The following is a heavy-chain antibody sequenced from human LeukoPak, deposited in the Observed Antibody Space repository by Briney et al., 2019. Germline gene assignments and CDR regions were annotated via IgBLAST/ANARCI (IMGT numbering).Heavy chain of an antibody. V-gene: IGHV3-23*01. CDR2: ISGSAGDT. Sequence: GGSLRLSCAATGFTLTNYAMSWVRQAPGKGLEWVSVISGSAGDTYYADSVKGRFTISRDNSKNTLYLQMNSLRAEDTAVYYCAKMVHTEQWLVPFDYWGQGTLVTVSS. CDR1: GFTLTNYA. J-gene: IGHJ4*02. CDR3: AKMVHTEQWLVPFDY. D-gene: IGHD6-19*01.